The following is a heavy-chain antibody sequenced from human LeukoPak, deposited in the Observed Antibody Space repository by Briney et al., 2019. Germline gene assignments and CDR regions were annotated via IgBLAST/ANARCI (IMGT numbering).Heavy chain of an antibody. V-gene: IGHV4-31*03. CDR2: IYYSGDT. Sequence: KTSQTLSLTCTVSGGSISSGDYYWSWIRQHPGKGLEWIGYIYYSGDTYYNPSLRSRVSISLDTSKNQFSLKLSSVTAADTAMYYCARDYGNNWFDPWGQGTLVTVSA. CDR1: GGSISSGDYY. CDR3: ARDYGNNWFDP. J-gene: IGHJ5*02. D-gene: IGHD4-17*01.